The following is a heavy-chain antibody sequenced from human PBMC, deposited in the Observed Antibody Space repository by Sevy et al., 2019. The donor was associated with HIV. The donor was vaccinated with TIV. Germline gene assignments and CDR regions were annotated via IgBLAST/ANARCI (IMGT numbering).Heavy chain of an antibody. D-gene: IGHD2-2*01. CDR3: ARYGSSHEDLDNWFDP. CDR2: IYPGDSDT. V-gene: IGHV5-51*01. CDR1: GYSFTSYW. J-gene: IGHJ5*02. Sequence: GESLKISCKGSGYSFTSYWIAWVRQMPGKGLEWMGIIYPGDSDTRYSPSFQGQVTISADKSISNAYLQWSSLKASDTAMYYCARYGSSHEDLDNWFDPWGRGTLVTVSS.